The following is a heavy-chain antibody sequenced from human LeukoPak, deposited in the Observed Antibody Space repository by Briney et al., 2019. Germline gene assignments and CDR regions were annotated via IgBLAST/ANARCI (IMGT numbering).Heavy chain of an antibody. Sequence: ASVKVSCKASGYTFTGYYMHWVRQAPGQGLEWMGRINPNSGGTNYAQKFQGRVTMTRDTSISTAYMELSRLRSDDTAVYYCARDLELGIGYYYMDVWGKGTTVTVSS. CDR2: INPNSGGT. CDR1: GYTFTGYY. CDR3: ARDLELGIGYYYMDV. D-gene: IGHD7-27*01. J-gene: IGHJ6*03. V-gene: IGHV1-2*06.